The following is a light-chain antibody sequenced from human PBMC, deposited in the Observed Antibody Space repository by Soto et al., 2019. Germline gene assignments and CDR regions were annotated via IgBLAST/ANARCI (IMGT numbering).Light chain of an antibody. CDR1: SSDVGGYNY. V-gene: IGLV2-14*01. CDR3: SSYTSSSTYV. CDR2: DVS. Sequence: QSVLTQPASVSGSPGQSITIACTGTSSDVGGYNYVSWYQQYPGKAPRLVISDVSNRPSGVSNRFSGSKSVNSASLTISGLQAEDEADYCCSSYTSSSTYVVGTGTKLTVL. J-gene: IGLJ1*01.